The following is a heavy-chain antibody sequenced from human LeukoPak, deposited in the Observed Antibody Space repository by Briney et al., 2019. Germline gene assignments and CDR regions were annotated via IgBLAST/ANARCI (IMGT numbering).Heavy chain of an antibody. J-gene: IGHJ4*02. D-gene: IGHD2-21*01. CDR1: GYTFTGYY. CDR2: NNSNSGGT. V-gene: IGHV1-2*02. Sequence: ASVKVSCKASGYTFTGYYIHGVRQAPGQGLEWMGWNNSNSGGTIFAQKFQGRVTMARDTSIRTAYMELSRLRSDDTAVYYCARQIVSGSMGCDFWGQGTMVTVSS. CDR3: ARQIVSGSMGCDF.